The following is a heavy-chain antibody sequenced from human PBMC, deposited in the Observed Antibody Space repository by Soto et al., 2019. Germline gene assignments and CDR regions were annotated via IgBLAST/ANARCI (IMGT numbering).Heavy chain of an antibody. CDR2: ISGSGGST. CDR1: GFTFSSYA. V-gene: IGHV3-23*01. J-gene: IGHJ5*02. D-gene: IGHD1-7*01. Sequence: GSLRLSCAASGFTFSSYAMSWVRQAPGKGLEWVSAISGSGGSTYYADSVKGRFTISRDNSKNTLYLQMNSLGAEDTAVYYCAKDPRYNWNYALPKPWGQGTLVTVSS. CDR3: AKDPRYNWNYALPKP.